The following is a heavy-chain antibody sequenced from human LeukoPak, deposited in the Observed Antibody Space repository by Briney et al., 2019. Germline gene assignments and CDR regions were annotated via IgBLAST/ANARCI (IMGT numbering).Heavy chain of an antibody. J-gene: IGHJ4*02. V-gene: IGHV3-23*01. D-gene: IGHD2-21*02. CDR2: ISGSGGST. Sequence: PGGSLRLSCAASGFTFSSYAMSWVRLAPGKGLEWVSAISGSGGSTYYADSVKGRFTISRDNSKNTLYLQMNSLRAEDTAVYYCAKGLGGYRYYFDYWGQGTLVTVSS. CDR3: AKGLGGYRYYFDY. CDR1: GFTFSSYA.